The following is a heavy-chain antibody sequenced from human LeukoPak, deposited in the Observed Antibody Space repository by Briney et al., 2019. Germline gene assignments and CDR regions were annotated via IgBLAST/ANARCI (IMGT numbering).Heavy chain of an antibody. CDR2: INPNSGGT. D-gene: IGHD6-13*01. CDR3: ARDDNSVGYSSSWCDY. Sequence: GASVKVSCKASGYTFTDYFIHWVRQAPGQGLEWMGWINPNSGGTNYAQKFQGRVTMTRDTSISTAYMELSRLRSDDTAVYYCARDDNSVGYSSSWCDYWGQGTLVTVSS. CDR1: GYTFTDYF. V-gene: IGHV1-2*02. J-gene: IGHJ4*02.